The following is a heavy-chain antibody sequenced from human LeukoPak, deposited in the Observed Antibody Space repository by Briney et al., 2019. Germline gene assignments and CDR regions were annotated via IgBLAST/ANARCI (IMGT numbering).Heavy chain of an antibody. CDR2: IYHTGST. CDR1: GDSITNSRYH. V-gene: IGHV4-39*01. CDR3: ARHLMAVMDP. Sequence: ASQTLSPTRAVAGDSITNSRYHWGWLRQPPGNGLEWIASIYHTGSTYYNSSLKSRVTISVDTSKNQFSLELTSAPAADTAVYYCARHLMAVMDPWGQGTLVTVSS. D-gene: IGHD3-16*01. J-gene: IGHJ5*02.